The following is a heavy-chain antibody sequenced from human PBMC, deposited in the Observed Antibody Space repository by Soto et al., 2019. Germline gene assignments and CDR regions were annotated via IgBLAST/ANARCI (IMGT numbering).Heavy chain of an antibody. CDR2: FYAGGST. Sequence: GGSLRLSCAASGFTASINYMSWVRQAPGKGLEWVSLFYAGGSTYYADSVKGRFTISRDNSKNTLYLQMNSLRVDDTAVYYCERGYETSSRSVAYWGQGILVTVSS. D-gene: IGHD3-3*01. CDR3: ERGYETSSRSVAY. CDR1: GFTASINY. V-gene: IGHV3-53*01. J-gene: IGHJ4*02.